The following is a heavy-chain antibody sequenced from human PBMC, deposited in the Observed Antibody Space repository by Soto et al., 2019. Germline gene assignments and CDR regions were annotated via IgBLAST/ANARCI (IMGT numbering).Heavy chain of an antibody. Sequence: EVQLVESGGGLVQPGGSLRLSCVASGFTFSSYWMHWVRQVPGKGMVWVSRVNGDGGTTAYADSVKGRFTISRDNAKNTLFLQMTSLRAEDPAVYYCVRGSAWSNFDCWGQGTLVTVSS. CDR2: VNGDGGTT. CDR3: VRGSAWSNFDC. V-gene: IGHV3-74*01. D-gene: IGHD2-8*01. J-gene: IGHJ4*02. CDR1: GFTFSSYW.